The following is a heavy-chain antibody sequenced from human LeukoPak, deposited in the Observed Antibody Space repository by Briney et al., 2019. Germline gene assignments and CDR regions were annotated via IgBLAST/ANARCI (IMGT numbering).Heavy chain of an antibody. V-gene: IGHV3-21*01. CDR2: ISSSCTYI. CDR3: ASLLVPNWFDP. CDR1: GFSFSTHN. J-gene: IGHJ5*02. Sequence: GGSLRLSCAASGFSFSTHNMNWVRQAPGKGLEWVSSISSSCTYIYYADSVKGRFTISRDNAKNSLYLQMNSLRAEDTAVYYCASLLVPNWFDPWGQGTLVTVSS.